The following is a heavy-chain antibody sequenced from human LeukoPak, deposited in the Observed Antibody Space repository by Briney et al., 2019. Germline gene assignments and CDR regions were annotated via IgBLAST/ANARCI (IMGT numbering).Heavy chain of an antibody. D-gene: IGHD3-3*01. J-gene: IGHJ6*02. CDR2: ITSSGSTK. CDR3: ARSLYSSRSEWFYYNGLDV. CDR1: GFTFSTYE. Sequence: GGTLRLSCAASGFTFSTYEMNWVRQAPGKGLEWVSYITSSGSTKYYADSVKGRFTISRDNARNSLSLQMNSLRAGDTALYYCARSLYSSRSEWFYYNGLDVWGQGTTVTVSS. V-gene: IGHV3-48*03.